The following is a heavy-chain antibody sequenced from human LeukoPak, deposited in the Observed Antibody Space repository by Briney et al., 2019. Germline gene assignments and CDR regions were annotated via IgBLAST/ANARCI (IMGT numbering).Heavy chain of an antibody. Sequence: PGGSLRLSCAASGFTFSSYWVSWVRQAPGKGLEWVANIKQDGSQKYYVDSEKGRFTISRDNAKNSLYLQMNSLRAEDTAVYYCARVEGPWGQGTLVTVSS. J-gene: IGHJ4*02. V-gene: IGHV3-7*03. CDR3: ARVEGP. CDR2: IKQDGSQK. CDR1: GFTFSSYW.